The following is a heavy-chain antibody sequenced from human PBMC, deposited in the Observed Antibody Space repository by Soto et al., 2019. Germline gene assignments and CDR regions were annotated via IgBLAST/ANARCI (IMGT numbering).Heavy chain of an antibody. CDR3: ARRYSGGFLRFFDS. CDR2: TGSGTGPG. CDR1: GGSLSTNP. D-gene: IGHD2-15*01. J-gene: IGHJ4*02. Sequence: QVQMVQSGTEVKKPGSSVKVSCKTSGGSLSTNPISWLRQAPGQGLEWMGGTGSGTGPGNHAQKFQGRLTVTAHKSTGTVYIELTNLSSEDTAVYYCARRYSGGFLRFFDSWGQGTRVTVSS. V-gene: IGHV1-69*06.